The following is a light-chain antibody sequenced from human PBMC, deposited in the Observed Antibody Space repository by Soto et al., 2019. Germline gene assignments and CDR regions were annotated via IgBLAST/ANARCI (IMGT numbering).Light chain of an antibody. CDR2: DVS. V-gene: IGLV2-14*01. Sequence: QSVLTQPASVSGSPGQSITISCTGTSSDVSGYNYVSWYQQHPGKAPKLMIYDVSNRPSGVSSRFSGSKSGNTASLTISGLQAEDEADYYCSSYTSSSTLYVFGTGTKVTVL. J-gene: IGLJ1*01. CDR1: SSDVSGYNY. CDR3: SSYTSSSTLYV.